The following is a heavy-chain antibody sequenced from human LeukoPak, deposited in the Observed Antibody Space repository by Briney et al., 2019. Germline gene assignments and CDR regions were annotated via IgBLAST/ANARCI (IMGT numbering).Heavy chain of an antibody. CDR3: ARDPRGYYYGSGSYYSD. V-gene: IGHV3-7*01. CDR2: IKQDGSEK. D-gene: IGHD3-10*01. J-gene: IGHJ4*02. Sequence: GGSLRLSCAASGFTFSSYWMSWVRRAPGKGLEWVANIKQDGSEKYYVDSVKGRFTISRDNAKNSLYLQMNSLRAEDTAVYYCARDPRGYYYGSGSYYSDWGQGTLVTVSS. CDR1: GFTFSSYW.